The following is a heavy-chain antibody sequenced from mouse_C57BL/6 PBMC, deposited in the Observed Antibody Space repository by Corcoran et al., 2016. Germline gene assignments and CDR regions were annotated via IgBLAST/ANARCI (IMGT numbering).Heavy chain of an antibody. J-gene: IGHJ4*01. CDR2: IFPGSGST. CDR1: GYTFTDYY. CDR3: ASGITTVVAPYAMDY. V-gene: IGHV1-75*01. D-gene: IGHD1-1*01. Sequence: QVQLQQSGPELVKPGASVKISCKASGYTFTDYYINWVKQRPGQGLEWIGWIFPGSGSTYYNEKFKGKATLTVDKSSSTAYMLLSSLTSEDSAVYFCASGITTVVAPYAMDYWGQGTSVTVSS.